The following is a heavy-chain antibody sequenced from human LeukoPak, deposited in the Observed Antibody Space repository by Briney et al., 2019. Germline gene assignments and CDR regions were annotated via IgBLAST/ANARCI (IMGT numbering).Heavy chain of an antibody. CDR3: ALIVPATLFQH. Sequence: SETLSLTCTVSGGSISSYYWSWIRQPPGKGLEWIGYIYYSGSTNYNPSLKSRVTISVDTSKNQFSLKLSSVTAADTAVYYCALIVPATLFQHWGQGTLVTVSS. CDR2: IYYSGST. J-gene: IGHJ1*01. D-gene: IGHD2-8*01. V-gene: IGHV4-59*08. CDR1: GGSISSYY.